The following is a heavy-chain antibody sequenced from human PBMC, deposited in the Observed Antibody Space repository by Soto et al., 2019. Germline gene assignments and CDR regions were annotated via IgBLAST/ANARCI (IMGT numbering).Heavy chain of an antibody. CDR2: IYHSGST. J-gene: IGHJ6*03. Sequence: SETLSLTCAVSSGSISSSNWWSWVRQPPGKGLEWIGEIYHSGSTNYNPSLKSRVTISVDKSKNQFSLKLSSVTAADTAVYYCARAGGENGYYYYMDVWGKGTTVTVS. D-gene: IGHD4-17*01. CDR3: ARAGGENGYYYYMDV. CDR1: SGSISSSNW. V-gene: IGHV4-4*02.